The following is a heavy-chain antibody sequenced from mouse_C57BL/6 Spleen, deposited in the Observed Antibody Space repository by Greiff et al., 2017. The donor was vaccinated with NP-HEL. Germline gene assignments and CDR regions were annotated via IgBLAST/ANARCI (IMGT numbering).Heavy chain of an antibody. V-gene: IGHV5-9*01. CDR2: ISGGGGNT. D-gene: IGHD2-4*01. J-gene: IGHJ3*01. Sequence: EVMLVESGGGLVKPGGSLKLSCAASGFTFSSYTMSWVRQTPEKRLEWVATISGGGGNTYYPDSVKGRFTISRDNAKNTLYLQMSSLGSEDTALYYCARHTTIYDYGGFAYWGQGTLVTVSA. CDR3: ARHTTIYDYGGFAY. CDR1: GFTFSSYT.